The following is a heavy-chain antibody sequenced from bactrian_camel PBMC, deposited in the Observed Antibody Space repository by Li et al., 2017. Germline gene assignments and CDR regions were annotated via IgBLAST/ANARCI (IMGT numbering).Heavy chain of an antibody. D-gene: IGHD2*01. V-gene: IGHV3S55*01. Sequence: HVQLVESGGGLVQAGGSLRLSCTASGYTEGNLMAWFRQAPGKEREEVAALDSNGRTTYGDSVQGRFTISLDNAKNTLYLQMNNLRPEDTAMYFCAARPQNRIGLSRSCPSQAEDASYYGQGTQVTVS. CDR2: LDSNGRT. J-gene: IGHJ4*01. CDR1: GYTEGNL.